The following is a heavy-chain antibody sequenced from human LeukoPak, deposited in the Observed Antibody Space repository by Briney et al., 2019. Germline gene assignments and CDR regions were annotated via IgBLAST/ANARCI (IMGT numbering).Heavy chain of an antibody. CDR1: GYTFTDYY. V-gene: IGHV1-2*02. CDR2: INPNSGGT. CDR3: TLAVAGTAFDY. J-gene: IGHJ4*02. D-gene: IGHD6-19*01. Sequence: ASVKVSCKASGYTFTDYYMHWVRQAPGQGLEWMGWINPNSGGTNYAQKFQGRVTMTRDTSISTAYMELSRLRSDDTAVYYCTLAVAGTAFDYWGQGTLVTVSS.